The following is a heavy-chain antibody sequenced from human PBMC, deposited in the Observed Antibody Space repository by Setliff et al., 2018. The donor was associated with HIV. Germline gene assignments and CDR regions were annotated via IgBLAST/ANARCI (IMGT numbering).Heavy chain of an antibody. V-gene: IGHV1-2*02. J-gene: IGHJ6*03. CDR1: GDAFTDYY. CDR3: ARDGGGPGDYYYYYMDV. CDR2: INPKSGGT. Sequence: ASVKVSCKASGDAFTDYYIHWVRQAPGQGLEWMGWINPKSGGTNSALKFQGRVTMTRDTSISTAYMELSRLRSDDTAVYYCARDGGGPGDYYYYYMDVWAKGTTVTVSS. D-gene: IGHD3-16*01.